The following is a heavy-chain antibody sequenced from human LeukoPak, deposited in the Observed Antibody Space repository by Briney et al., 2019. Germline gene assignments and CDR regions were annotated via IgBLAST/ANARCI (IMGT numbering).Heavy chain of an antibody. Sequence: PSETLSLTCTVSGASISTSYLSWIRQPARRGLEWIGRIYNSGITNYNPSLKSRVTMSVDTSKSLFSLKLSSVTAADTAVYYCAKEGAAPGPDFDYWGQGILVTVSS. J-gene: IGHJ4*02. CDR2: IYNSGIT. CDR3: AKEGAAPGPDFDY. CDR1: GASISTSY. V-gene: IGHV4-4*07. D-gene: IGHD6-13*01.